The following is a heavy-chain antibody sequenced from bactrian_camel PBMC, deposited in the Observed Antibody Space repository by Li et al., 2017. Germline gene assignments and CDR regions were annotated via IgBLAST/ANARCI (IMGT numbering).Heavy chain of an antibody. J-gene: IGHJ4*01. D-gene: IGHD6*01. Sequence: QVQLVESGGGSVQAGGSLRLSCVASGTTYDSYCMGWFRQTPGTERETIAAISRDAGTRYGKIDSVKGRFTISRDNAKPTMYLQMDNLQPEDTATYYCAEGRGSRGEHRYSLNYWGQGTQVTVS. V-gene: IGHV3-3*01. CDR3: AEGRGSRGEHRYSLNY. CDR2: ISRDAGTR. CDR1: GTTYDSYC.